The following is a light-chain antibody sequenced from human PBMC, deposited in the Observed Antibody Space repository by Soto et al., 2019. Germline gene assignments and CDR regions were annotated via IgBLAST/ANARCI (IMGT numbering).Light chain of an antibody. CDR2: GAS. CDR3: QQDNTGPSWT. Sequence: GQRVTLSCRPSQIILSNLAWYQQKPGQAPRLLIYGASTRATGIPARFSGSGSGTEFTLTISCLHSEDFAVYYCQQDNTGPSWTIGLGTKVDI. V-gene: IGKV3-15*01. J-gene: IGKJ1*01. CDR1: QIILSN.